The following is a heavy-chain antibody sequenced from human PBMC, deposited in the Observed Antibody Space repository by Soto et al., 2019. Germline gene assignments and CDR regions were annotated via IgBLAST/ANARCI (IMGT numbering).Heavy chain of an antibody. CDR1: GFTFSAYV. V-gene: IGHV3-23*01. J-gene: IGHJ4*02. D-gene: IGHD5-18*01. Sequence: GSLRLSCAASGFTFSAYVMTWVRQAPGKGLEWVSAISGSGGSTYYADSVKGRFTISRDNSKNTLYLQMNSLRAEETAVYYCAKDLGYSYYFDYWGQGTLVTVS. CDR3: AKDLGYSYYFDY. CDR2: ISGSGGST.